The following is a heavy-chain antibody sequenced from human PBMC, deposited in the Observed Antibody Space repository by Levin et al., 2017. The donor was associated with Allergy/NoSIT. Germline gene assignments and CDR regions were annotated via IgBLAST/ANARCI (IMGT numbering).Heavy chain of an antibody. CDR1: GASIKSNQYY. CDR3: AGFCTSARCSDKYDYGMDV. Sequence: PSETLSLTCTVSGASIKSNQYYWGWIRQSPGTGLEWMGSIYFSGSTYYNPSLQNRITMSADMSKNLFSLSLRSVAAADTGIYYCAGFCTSARCSDKYDYGMDVWGHGTAVTVSS. CDR2: IYFSGST. J-gene: IGHJ6*02. V-gene: IGHV4-39*01. D-gene: IGHD2-2*01.